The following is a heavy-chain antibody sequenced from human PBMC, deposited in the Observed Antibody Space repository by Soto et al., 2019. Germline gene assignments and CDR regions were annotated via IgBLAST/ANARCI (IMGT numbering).Heavy chain of an antibody. D-gene: IGHD3-22*01. CDR2: IDWDDDK. CDR1: GFSLSTSGMC. CDR3: ARTTADYYDSSGYYPKFDY. J-gene: IGHJ4*02. Sequence: SGPTLVNPTQTLTLTCTFSGFSLSTSGMCVSWIRQPPGKALEWLALIDWDDDKYYSTSLKTRLTISKDTSKNQVVLTMTNMDPVDTATYYCARTTADYYDSSGYYPKFDYWGQGTLVTVSS. V-gene: IGHV2-70*01.